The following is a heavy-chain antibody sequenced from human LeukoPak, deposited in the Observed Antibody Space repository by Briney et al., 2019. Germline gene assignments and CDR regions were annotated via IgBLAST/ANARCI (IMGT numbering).Heavy chain of an antibody. D-gene: IGHD1-26*01. J-gene: IGHJ3*02. CDR1: GYTFTSYG. CDR3: ARGDTSIVGAINNAFDI. Sequence: WASVKVSCKASGYTFTSYGISWVRQAPGQGLEWMGGIIPIFGTANYAQKFQGRVTITADESTSTAYMELSSLRSEDTAVYYCARGDTSIVGAINNAFDIWGQGTMVTVSS. CDR2: IIPIFGTA. V-gene: IGHV1-69*13.